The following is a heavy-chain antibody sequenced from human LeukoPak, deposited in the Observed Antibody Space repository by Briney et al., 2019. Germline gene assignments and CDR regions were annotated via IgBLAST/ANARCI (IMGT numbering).Heavy chain of an antibody. V-gene: IGHV3-30*03. J-gene: IGHJ4*02. CDR2: ISYDGSNK. D-gene: IGHD6-13*01. CDR1: GFTFSSYG. Sequence: PGRSLRLSCAASGFTFSSYGMHWVRQAPGKGLEWVAVISYDGSNKYYADSVKGRFTISRDNSKNTLYLQMNSLRAEDTAVYYCARVWGSRGSDYFDSWGQGTLVTVSS. CDR3: ARVWGSRGSDYFDS.